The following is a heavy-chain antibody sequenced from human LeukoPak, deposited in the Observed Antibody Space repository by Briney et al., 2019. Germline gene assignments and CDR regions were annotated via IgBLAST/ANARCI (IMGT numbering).Heavy chain of an antibody. V-gene: IGHV4-34*01. CDR2: INPSGRI. J-gene: IGHJ4*02. Sequence: SETLSLTCAVYGGSFSGYYWTWIRQAPGKGLEWIGEINPSGRISYNPSLKSRLTISVDASKNQFSLNLRSLTAADTAVYYCARLESDGYNGGYWGQGTLVTVSS. CDR1: GGSFSGYY. CDR3: ARLESDGYNGGY. D-gene: IGHD5-24*01.